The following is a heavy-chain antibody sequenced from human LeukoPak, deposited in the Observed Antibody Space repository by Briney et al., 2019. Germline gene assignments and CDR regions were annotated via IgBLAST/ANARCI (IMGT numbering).Heavy chain of an antibody. Sequence: ASVKVSCKASGYTFTSYYMHWVRQAPGQGLEWRGIINPSGGSTSYAQKFQGRVTMTRDTSTSTVYMELSSLRSEDTAVYYCARGRVTIFGVVINWFVTWGQGALVTVSS. CDR2: INPSGGST. CDR1: GYTFTSYY. V-gene: IGHV1-46*01. D-gene: IGHD3-3*01. CDR3: ARGRVTIFGVVINWFVT. J-gene: IGHJ5*02.